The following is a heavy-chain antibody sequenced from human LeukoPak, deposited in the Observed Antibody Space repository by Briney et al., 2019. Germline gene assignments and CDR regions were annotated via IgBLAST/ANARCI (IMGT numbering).Heavy chain of an antibody. CDR1: GYTFTGYY. CDR3: ARDRVRHGAAAPTTVNWFDP. D-gene: IGHD6-13*01. V-gene: IGHV1-2*02. J-gene: IGHJ5*02. Sequence: ASVKVSCKASGYTFTGYYMHWVRQAPGQGLEWMGWINPNSGGTNYAQKFQGRVTMTRDTSISTAYMELSRLRSDDTAVYYCARDRVRHGAAAPTTVNWFDPWGQGTLVTVSS. CDR2: INPNSGGT.